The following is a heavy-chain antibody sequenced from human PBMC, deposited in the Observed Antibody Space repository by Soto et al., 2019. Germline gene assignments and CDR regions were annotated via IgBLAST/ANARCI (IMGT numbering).Heavy chain of an antibody. Sequence: QDQLVQSGAEVKKPGASVKVSCKASGNTFTSYGISWVRQAPGQGLEWMGWISAYKGKTNYAQKLQGRVTMNTDTSTSTAYMELRSLRSDDTAIYYCAIDRSAALGYGLDVWGQGTTVTVSS. CDR1: GNTFTSYG. CDR2: ISAYKGKT. V-gene: IGHV1-18*01. D-gene: IGHD6-13*01. CDR3: AIDRSAALGYGLDV. J-gene: IGHJ6*02.